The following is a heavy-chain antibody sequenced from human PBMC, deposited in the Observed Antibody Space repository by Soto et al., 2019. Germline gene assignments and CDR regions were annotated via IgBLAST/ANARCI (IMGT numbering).Heavy chain of an antibody. V-gene: IGHV5-51*01. D-gene: IGHD6-13*01. Sequence: GESLKISCKGSGYSFTSYWIGWVRQMPGKGLEWMGIIYPGDSDTRYSPSFQGQVTISADKSISTAYLQWSSLKASDTAMYYCARHGDIAAAHYYMDVWGKGTTVTVS. J-gene: IGHJ6*03. CDR3: ARHGDIAAAHYYMDV. CDR1: GYSFTSYW. CDR2: IYPGDSDT.